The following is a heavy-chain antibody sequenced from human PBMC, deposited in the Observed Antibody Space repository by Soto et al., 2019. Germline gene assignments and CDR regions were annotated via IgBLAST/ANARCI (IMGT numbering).Heavy chain of an antibody. CDR3: ARDSMVVVAAPRGTYYYGMDV. CDR1: GYTFTSYA. Sequence: ASVKVSCKASGYTFTSYAMHWVRQAPGQRLEWMGWINAGNGNTNYAQKLQGRVTMTTDTSTSTAYMELRSLRSDDTAVYYCARDSMVVVAAPRGTYYYGMDVWGQGTTVTVSS. CDR2: INAGNGNT. J-gene: IGHJ6*02. D-gene: IGHD2-15*01. V-gene: IGHV1-3*01.